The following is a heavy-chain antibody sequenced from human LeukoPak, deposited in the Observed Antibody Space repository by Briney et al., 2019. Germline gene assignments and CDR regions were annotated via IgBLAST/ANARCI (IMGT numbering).Heavy chain of an antibody. CDR1: GGSIISSYY. V-gene: IGHV4-4*07. CDR2: IYTSGST. J-gene: IGHJ4*02. CDR3: ARGELEPSYFGY. D-gene: IGHD1-1*01. Sequence: SETLSLTCTVSGGSIISSYYWSWIRQPAGKGLEYIGRIYTSGSTSYNPSLKSRVTMSLDTSKNQFSLKLTSVTAADTAVYYCARGELEPSYFGYWGQGTLVTVSP.